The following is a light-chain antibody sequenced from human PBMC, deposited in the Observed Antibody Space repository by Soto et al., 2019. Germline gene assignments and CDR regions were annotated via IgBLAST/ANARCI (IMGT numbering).Light chain of an antibody. Sequence: QSVLTQPASVSGSPGQSITISCTGTSSDIGLYNFVSWYQQHPGKAPKLMIYDVNNRPSGVSDRFSGSKSGNTASLTISGLQAEDEADYYCCSYTSTTAYVFGTGTK. CDR2: DVN. CDR3: CSYTSTTAYV. V-gene: IGLV2-14*03. J-gene: IGLJ1*01. CDR1: SSDIGLYNF.